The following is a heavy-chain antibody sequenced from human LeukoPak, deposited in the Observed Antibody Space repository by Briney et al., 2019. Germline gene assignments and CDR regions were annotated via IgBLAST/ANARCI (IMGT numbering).Heavy chain of an antibody. D-gene: IGHD2-21*02. CDR1: GFTFSSYF. CDR2: ISSTSSYI. Sequence: GGSLRLSCAASGFTFSSYFMNWVRQAPGKGLEWVSSISSTSSYIYYADSVKGRFTISRDNAKNSLYLQMTSLRAEDTAAYYCARGFCGGDCYSDWGQGTLVTVSS. J-gene: IGHJ4*02. V-gene: IGHV3-21*01. CDR3: ARGFCGGDCYSD.